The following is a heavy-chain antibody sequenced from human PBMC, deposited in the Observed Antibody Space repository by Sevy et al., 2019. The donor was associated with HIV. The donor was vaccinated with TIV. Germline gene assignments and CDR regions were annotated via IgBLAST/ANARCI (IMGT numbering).Heavy chain of an antibody. CDR2: IRFDGSKT. J-gene: IGHJ6*02. Sequence: GGSLRLSCAASGFTFSSYGMHWVRQAPGKGLEWVAFIRFDGSKTYYADSVKGRFTISRDNSKNRLNLQMNSLRAEDTALYYCVKEKYYYDSSGYGNYGMDVWGQGITVTVSS. V-gene: IGHV3-30*02. CDR3: VKEKYYYDSSGYGNYGMDV. CDR1: GFTFSSYG. D-gene: IGHD3-22*01.